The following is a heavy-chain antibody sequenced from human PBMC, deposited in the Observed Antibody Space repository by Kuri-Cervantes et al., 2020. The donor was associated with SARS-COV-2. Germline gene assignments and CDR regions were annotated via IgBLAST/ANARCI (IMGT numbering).Heavy chain of an antibody. V-gene: IGHV4-39*01. Sequence: ESLKISCTVSGGSISSSSSYWGWIRQPPGKGLEWIGSIYYSGSTYYNPSLKSRVTISVDTSKNQFSLKLSSVTAADTAVYYCARAYGDYPYFDYWGQGTLVTVSS. J-gene: IGHJ4*02. CDR2: IYYSGST. CDR1: GGSISSSSSY. D-gene: IGHD4-17*01. CDR3: ARAYGDYPYFDY.